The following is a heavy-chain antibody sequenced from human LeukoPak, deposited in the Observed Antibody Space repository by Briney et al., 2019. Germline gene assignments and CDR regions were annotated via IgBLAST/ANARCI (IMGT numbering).Heavy chain of an antibody. CDR2: INSGGSST. D-gene: IGHD2-21*01. CDR3: ARVVRSFDI. Sequence: GGSLRLSCAASGFTISSYWMHWVRQAPGKGLVWVSRINSGGSSTSYAASVRGRFTISRDNAKNTLYLQMNSLRAEDTAVYYCARVVRSFDIWGQGTMVTVSS. CDR1: GFTISSYW. V-gene: IGHV3-74*01. J-gene: IGHJ3*02.